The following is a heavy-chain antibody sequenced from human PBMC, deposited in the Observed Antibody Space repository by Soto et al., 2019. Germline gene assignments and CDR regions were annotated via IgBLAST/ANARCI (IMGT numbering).Heavy chain of an antibody. CDR1: GYTFTSYD. J-gene: IGHJ4*02. CDR2: MNPDSGNT. D-gene: IGHD1-26*01. V-gene: IGHV1-8*01. Sequence: QVQLVQSGAEVKKPGASVKVSCKASGYTFTSYDINWVRQATGQGLEWMGWMNPDSGNTGYAKKFLGKVTMTRNNSISTAYMELISLRSEDTAVYYCAREKVGAVDYWGQGTLVTVSS. CDR3: AREKVGAVDY.